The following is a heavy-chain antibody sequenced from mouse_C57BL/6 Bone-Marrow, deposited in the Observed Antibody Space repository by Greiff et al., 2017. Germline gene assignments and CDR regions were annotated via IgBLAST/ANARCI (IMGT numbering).Heavy chain of an antibody. CDR2: IYPRSGNT. Sequence: VQLKESGAELARPGASVKLSCKASGYTFTSYGISWVKQRTGQGLEWIGEIYPRSGNTYYNEKFKGKATLTADKSSSTAYMELRSLTSEDSAVYFCARSRLATVVATDYWGQGTTLTVSS. D-gene: IGHD1-1*01. CDR1: GYTFTSYG. J-gene: IGHJ2*01. CDR3: ARSRLATVVATDY. V-gene: IGHV1-81*01.